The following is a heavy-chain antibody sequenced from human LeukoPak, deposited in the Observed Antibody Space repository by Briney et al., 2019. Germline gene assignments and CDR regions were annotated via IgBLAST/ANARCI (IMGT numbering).Heavy chain of an antibody. CDR3: ARGPHYYDSSGYYSPPNAFDI. CDR2: IYSGGST. CDR1: GFTVSSNY. V-gene: IGHV3-66*01. D-gene: IGHD3-22*01. Sequence: GGSLRLSCAASGFTVSSNYMSWVRQAPGKGLEWVSVIYSGGSTYYADSVKGRFTISRDNSKNTLYLQTNSLRAEDTAVYYCARGPHYYDSSGYYSPPNAFDIWGQGTMVTVSS. J-gene: IGHJ3*02.